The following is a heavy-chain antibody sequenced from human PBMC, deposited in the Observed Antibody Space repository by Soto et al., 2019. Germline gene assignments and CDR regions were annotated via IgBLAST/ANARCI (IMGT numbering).Heavy chain of an antibody. CDR2: MNPNSGNT. CDR1: GYTFTSYD. CDR3: AREGKPLGIGYSFDI. Sequence: ASVKVSCKASGYTFTSYDINWVRQATGQGLEWMGWMNPNSGNTGYAQKFQGRVTMTRNTSISTAYMELSSLRSEDTAVYYCAREGKPLGIGYSFDIWGQGTMVTVSS. V-gene: IGHV1-8*02. D-gene: IGHD7-27*01. J-gene: IGHJ3*02.